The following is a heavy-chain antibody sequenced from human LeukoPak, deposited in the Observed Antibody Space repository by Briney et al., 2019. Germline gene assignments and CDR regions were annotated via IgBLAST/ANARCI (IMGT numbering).Heavy chain of an antibody. J-gene: IGHJ4*02. CDR2: ISSSSSYI. V-gene: IGHV3-21*01. CDR1: GFTFSSYW. Sequence: KPGGSLRLSCAASGFTFSSYWMNWVRQAPGKGLEWVSSISSSSSYIYYADSVKGRFTISRDNAKNSLYLQMNSLRAEDTAVYYCARGGPTPPNSSGYYPDYWGQGTLVTVSS. D-gene: IGHD3-22*01. CDR3: ARGGPTPPNSSGYYPDY.